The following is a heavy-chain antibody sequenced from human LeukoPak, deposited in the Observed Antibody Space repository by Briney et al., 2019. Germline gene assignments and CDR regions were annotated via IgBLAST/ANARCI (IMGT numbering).Heavy chain of an antibody. D-gene: IGHD6-13*01. CDR3: ARYSSSGFFDY. V-gene: IGHV4-59*01. CDR2: IYYSGST. CDR1: GGSISRYY. Sequence: SETLSLTCTVSGGSISRYYWSWIRQPPGEGLEWIGYIYYSGSTNYNPSLKSRVTISIDTSKNQFSLKLSSVTAADTAVYYCARYSSSGFFDYWGQGTLVTVSS. J-gene: IGHJ4*02.